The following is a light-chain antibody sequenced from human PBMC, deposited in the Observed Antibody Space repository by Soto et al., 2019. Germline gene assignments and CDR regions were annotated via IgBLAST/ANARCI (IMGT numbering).Light chain of an antibody. Sequence: DIQMTQSPSTLSASVGDRVTITCRASQTVSSWLAWYQQKPGKAPKLLIYKASSLESGVPSRFSGSGTGTEFTLTISSLQPDDLATYYCQQYKTFLGTFGQGTKVEI. CDR1: QTVSSW. CDR3: QQYKTFLGT. V-gene: IGKV1-5*03. CDR2: KAS. J-gene: IGKJ1*01.